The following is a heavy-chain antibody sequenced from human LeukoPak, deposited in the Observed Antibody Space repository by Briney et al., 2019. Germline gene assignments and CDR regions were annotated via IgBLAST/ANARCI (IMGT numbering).Heavy chain of an antibody. CDR2: ISSSSSYI. V-gene: IGHV3-21*04. CDR3: AKDQRVTMIVALPDLDS. D-gene: IGHD3-22*01. Sequence: NPGGSLRLSCAASGFTFSSYSMNWVRQAPGKGLEWVSSISSSSSYIYYADSVTGRFTISRDNSKNTLYLQMNGLRAEDTAVYYCAKDQRVTMIVALPDLDSWGQGTLVTVSS. CDR1: GFTFSSYS. J-gene: IGHJ4*02.